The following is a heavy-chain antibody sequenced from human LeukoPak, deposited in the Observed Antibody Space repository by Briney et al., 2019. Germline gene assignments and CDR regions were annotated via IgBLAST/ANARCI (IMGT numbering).Heavy chain of an antibody. D-gene: IGHD2/OR15-2a*01. CDR3: ARIGTTTRGPAGLDV. Sequence: PGGSLTLSCXASGFTFSSYEMKWVRQAPGKGLEWVSYIASGGGANIFYSESVKGRFTISRDNAKNSLYLHMNSLRAEDTGVYYCARIGTTTRGPAGLDVWGQXTT. J-gene: IGHJ6*02. CDR1: GFTFSSYE. V-gene: IGHV3-48*03. CDR2: IASGGGANI.